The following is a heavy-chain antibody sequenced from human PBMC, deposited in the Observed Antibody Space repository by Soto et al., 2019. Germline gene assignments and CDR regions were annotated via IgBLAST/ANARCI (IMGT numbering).Heavy chain of an antibody. Sequence: PGWSLRLSCAASGFTVSSYWMHWVRQAPGKGLVWVSRINIDGSSTSYADSVKGRFTISRDNAKNTLYLQMNSLRVEDTAVYYCARGRGYCSGSSCYVDLWGQGTLVTVSS. J-gene: IGHJ5*02. V-gene: IGHV3-74*01. CDR2: INIDGSST. CDR3: ARGRGYCSGSSCYVDL. CDR1: GFTVSSYW. D-gene: IGHD2-15*01.